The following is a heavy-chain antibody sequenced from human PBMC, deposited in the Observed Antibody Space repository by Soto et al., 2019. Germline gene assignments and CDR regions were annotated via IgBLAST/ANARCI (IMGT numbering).Heavy chain of an antibody. CDR1: GGSFSGYY. CDR2: INHSGST. D-gene: IGHD5-18*01. J-gene: IGHJ6*03. Sequence: PSETLSLTCAVYGGSFSGYYWSWIRQPPGKGLEWIGEINHSGSTNYNPSLKSRVTISVDTSKNQFSLKLSSVTAADTAVYYCASQRGYSYGSYYMDVWGKGTTVTVSS. CDR3: ASQRGYSYGSYYMDV. V-gene: IGHV4-34*01.